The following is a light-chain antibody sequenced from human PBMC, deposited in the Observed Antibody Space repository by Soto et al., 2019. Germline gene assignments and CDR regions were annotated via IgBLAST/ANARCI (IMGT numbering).Light chain of an antibody. J-gene: IGLJ2*01. CDR1: SSDVGGYNY. CDR2: DVS. Sequence: QSVLTQPASVSGSPGQSITISCTGTSSDVGGYNYVSWYQQHPGKAPKLMIYDVSNRPSGVSNRFSGSKSGNTASLTISGLQAEDEADYYCSSYTSSSTFLTVFGGGTKLTVL. CDR3: SSYTSSSTFLTV. V-gene: IGLV2-14*01.